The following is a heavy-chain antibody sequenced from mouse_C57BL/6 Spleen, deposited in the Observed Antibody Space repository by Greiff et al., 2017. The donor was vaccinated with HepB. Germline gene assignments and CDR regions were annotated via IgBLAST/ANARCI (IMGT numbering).Heavy chain of an antibody. D-gene: IGHD2-3*01. Sequence: VKLQESGPELVKPGASVKISCKASGYSFTSYYIHWVKQRPGQGLEWIGWIYPGSGNTKYNEKFKGKATLTADTSSSTAYMQLSSLTSEDSAVYYCARDDGYLSYFDYWGQGTTLTVSS. V-gene: IGHV1-66*01. CDR2: IYPGSGNT. CDR3: ARDDGYLSYFDY. J-gene: IGHJ2*01. CDR1: GYSFTSYY.